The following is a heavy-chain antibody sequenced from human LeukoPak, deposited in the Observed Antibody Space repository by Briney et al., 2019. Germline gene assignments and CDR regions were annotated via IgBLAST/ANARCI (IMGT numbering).Heavy chain of an antibody. D-gene: IGHD3-10*02. CDR2: ISGSGGST. CDR1: GFTFSSYG. V-gene: IGHV3-23*01. J-gene: IGHJ6*04. Sequence: GGSVRLSCAASGFTFSSYGMSWVRQAPGKGLERVSAISGSGGSTYYADSVKGRFTISRDNSKNTLYLQMNSLRAEDTAVYYCAELGITMIGGVWGKGTTVTISS. CDR3: AELGITMIGGV.